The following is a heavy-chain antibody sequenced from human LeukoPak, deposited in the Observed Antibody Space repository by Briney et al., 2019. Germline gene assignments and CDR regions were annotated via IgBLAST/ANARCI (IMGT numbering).Heavy chain of an antibody. Sequence: GGSLRLSCAASGFTVSSNYMSWVRQAPGKGLDWVSGISGSGGSTYYADSVKGRFTISRDNSKNTLYLQMNSLRAEDTAVYYCAKDWTGTKPFDLWGRGTLVTVSS. CDR3: AKDWTGTKPFDL. V-gene: IGHV3-23*01. J-gene: IGHJ2*01. CDR2: ISGSGGST. D-gene: IGHD3/OR15-3a*01. CDR1: GFTVSSNY.